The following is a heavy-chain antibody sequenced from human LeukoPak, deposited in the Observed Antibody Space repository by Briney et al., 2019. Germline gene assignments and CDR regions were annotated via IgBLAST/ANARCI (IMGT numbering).Heavy chain of an antibody. D-gene: IGHD3-10*01. CDR2: INPNSGGT. Sequence: ASVKVSFKASGYTFTAYYVHWVRQAPGQGLEWMGWINPNSGGTNIVPKFQGGVTMTRDTSISTAYMELSSLRSDDTAVYYCARGSALGDLFHFDYWGQGTLVTVSS. V-gene: IGHV1-2*02. CDR3: ARGSALGDLFHFDY. CDR1: GYTFTAYY. J-gene: IGHJ4*02.